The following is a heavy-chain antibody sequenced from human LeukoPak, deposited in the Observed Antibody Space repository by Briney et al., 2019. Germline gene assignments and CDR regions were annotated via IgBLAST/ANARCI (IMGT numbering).Heavy chain of an antibody. CDR1: GFTFDGYA. V-gene: IGHV3-9*01. D-gene: IGHD4-23*01. J-gene: IGHJ4*02. Sequence: GGSLRLSCAASGFTFDGYAMHWVRQAPGKGLEWVSGISWDSGAIGYADSVKGRFTISRDNAKNSLYLQMDSLRAVDTALYYCAKDYGGNHWFDYWGQGTLVTVSS. CDR2: ISWDSGAI. CDR3: AKDYGGNHWFDY.